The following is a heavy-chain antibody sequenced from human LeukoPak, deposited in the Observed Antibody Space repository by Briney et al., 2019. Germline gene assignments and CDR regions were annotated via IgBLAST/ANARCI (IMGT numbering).Heavy chain of an antibody. Sequence: ASVTVSCKASGYTFTGYYTHWVRRAPGQGLEWMGWINPNSGGTYYPQKFQGRVTITRDTSISTAYMEMSRLRSDDTAVYYCASGLITASPPLSHYQYYMDVWGKGTTVTVSS. D-gene: IGHD1-20*01. CDR1: GYTFTGYY. V-gene: IGHV1-2*02. CDR2: INPNSGGT. J-gene: IGHJ6*03. CDR3: ASGLITASPPLSHYQYYMDV.